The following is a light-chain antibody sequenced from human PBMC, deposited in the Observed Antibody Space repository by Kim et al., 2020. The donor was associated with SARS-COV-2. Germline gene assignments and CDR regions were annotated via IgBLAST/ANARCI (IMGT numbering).Light chain of an antibody. Sequence: ETVLTQSPATLSVSPRVRVTLSCRASQSLPNNNLARYQQKPGQPPRLLSYGASNRATGSPARFSGSGSGTEYTLTTGGLQSEDFAVYYCEENNSWTLTGGQRTRPEI. J-gene: IGKJ5*01. CDR3: EENNSWTLT. V-gene: IGKV3-15*01. CDR2: GAS. CDR1: QSLPNNN.